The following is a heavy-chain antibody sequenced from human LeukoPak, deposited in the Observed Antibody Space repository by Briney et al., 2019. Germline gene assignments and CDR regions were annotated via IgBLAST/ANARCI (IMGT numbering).Heavy chain of an antibody. D-gene: IGHD3-3*01. V-gene: IGHV4-59*01. CDR1: GGSISSYY. Sequence: SETLSLTCTVSGGSISSYYWSWIRQPPGKGLEWIGYIYYSGSTNYNPSLKSRVTISVDTSKNQFSLKLSSVTAAVTAVYYCARGLFGVFDYWGQGTLVTVSS. J-gene: IGHJ4*02. CDR3: ARGLFGVFDY. CDR2: IYYSGST.